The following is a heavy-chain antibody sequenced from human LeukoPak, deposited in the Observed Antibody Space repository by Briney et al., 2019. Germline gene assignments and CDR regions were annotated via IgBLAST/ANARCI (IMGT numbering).Heavy chain of an antibody. CDR3: ANDYRSGSFHDF. V-gene: IGHV3-23*01. D-gene: IGHD3-10*01. Sequence: GGSLRHSCAASGFAFSSYAMSWVRQPPGKGLEWVSVISRRDDYTYYADSVKGRFTISRDNSKNTLYLQMNTLRAEDTAVYYCANDYRSGSFHDFWGQGTMLTLSS. J-gene: IGHJ4*02. CDR1: GFAFSSYA. CDR2: ISRRDDYT.